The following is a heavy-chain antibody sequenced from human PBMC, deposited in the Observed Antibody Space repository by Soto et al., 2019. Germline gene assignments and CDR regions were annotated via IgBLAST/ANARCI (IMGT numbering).Heavy chain of an antibody. CDR1: GFTFDDYA. Sequence: EVQLVESGGGLVQPGRSLRLSCAASGFTFDDYAMHWVRQAPGKGLEWVAGISWNSGSIGYADSVKGRFTISRDNAKNSLYLQMNSLRAEDTALYYCAKAKTDTAMVPFDYWGKGTLVTVSS. J-gene: IGHJ4*02. V-gene: IGHV3-9*01. CDR3: AKAKTDTAMVPFDY. CDR2: ISWNSGSI. D-gene: IGHD5-18*01.